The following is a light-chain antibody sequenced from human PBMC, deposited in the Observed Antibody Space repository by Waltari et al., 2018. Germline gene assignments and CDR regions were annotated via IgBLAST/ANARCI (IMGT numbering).Light chain of an antibody. Sequence: QSALTQPASVSGSPGQSITISCTGTISDVGGYNYVSCYQQHPGKAPKLTLYEVRNRPSGVPNRFAGSKSGNTASLTISGLQAEDEADYYCSSYTSSSTVFGGGTKLTVL. V-gene: IGLV2-14*01. J-gene: IGLJ2*01. CDR3: SSYTSSSTV. CDR1: ISDVGGYNY. CDR2: EVR.